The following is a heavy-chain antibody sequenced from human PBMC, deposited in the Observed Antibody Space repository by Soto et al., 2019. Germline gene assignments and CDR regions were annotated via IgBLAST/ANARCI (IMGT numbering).Heavy chain of an antibody. Sequence: QVHLVQSGAEVKKPGASVKISCKASGYAFTLYAMHWVRQAPGQRLEWMGWINAANGNTKSSQKFQGRVTFTRDTSASTGYRELSTLNSADTALYYCARDQPRDYDVWRGYSQGFDYWGQGTPVTVSS. CDR1: GYAFTLYA. CDR2: INAANGNT. CDR3: ARDQPRDYDVWRGYSQGFDY. D-gene: IGHD3-3*01. V-gene: IGHV1-3*01. J-gene: IGHJ4*02.